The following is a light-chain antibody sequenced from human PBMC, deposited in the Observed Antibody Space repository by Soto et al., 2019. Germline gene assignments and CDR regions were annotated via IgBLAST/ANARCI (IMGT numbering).Light chain of an antibody. CDR1: QGISSY. V-gene: IGKV1-9*01. Sequence: DIQLTQSPSFLSASVGDRVTITCRASQGISSYLAWYQQKPGKAPKLLIYAASTLQTGVPSRFSGSGSETEFTLTISSLQPEDFATYYCQQRNIYGTFGQGTKLEIK. J-gene: IGKJ2*02. CDR3: QQRNIYGT. CDR2: AAS.